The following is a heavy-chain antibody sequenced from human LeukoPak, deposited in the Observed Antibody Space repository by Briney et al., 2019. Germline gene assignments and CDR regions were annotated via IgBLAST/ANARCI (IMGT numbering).Heavy chain of an antibody. D-gene: IGHD6-19*01. CDR1: GFIFSAYA. CDR2: INSDGSST. Sequence: GGSLRLSCAASGFIFSAYAMHWVRQAPGKGLVWVSRINSDGSSTTYADSVKGRFTISRDNAKNTLYLQMNSLRAEDTAVYYCARGLSGYSSSLGYWXXGTLVTVSS. J-gene: IGHJ4*02. V-gene: IGHV3-74*01. CDR3: ARGLSGYSSSLGY.